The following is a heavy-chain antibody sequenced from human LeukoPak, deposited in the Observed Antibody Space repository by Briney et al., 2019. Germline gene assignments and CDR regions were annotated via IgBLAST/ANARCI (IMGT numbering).Heavy chain of an antibody. CDR1: GFTFSIYN. CDR2: ISSSSDTM. CDR3: ARDGSITSGHFDL. J-gene: IGHJ2*01. V-gene: IGHV3-48*02. Sequence: PGGSLRLSCAASGFTFSIYNMNWVRQSPGKGLEWVSYISSSSDTMFYPDSVKGRFTISRDNAKNSLYLQMYSLRDEDTAVYYCARDGSITSGHFDLWGRGTLVTVSS. D-gene: IGHD2-15*01.